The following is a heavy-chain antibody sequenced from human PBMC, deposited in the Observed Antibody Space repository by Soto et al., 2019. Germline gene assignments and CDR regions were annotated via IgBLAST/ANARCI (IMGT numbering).Heavy chain of an antibody. CDR3: AKAGSLTGRGTSGVVYAPYGYGMDV. Sequence: PGGSLRLSCAASGFTFSSYGMHWVRQAPGKGLEWVAVISYDGSNKYYADSVKGRFTISRDNSKNTLYLQMNSLRAEDTAVYYCAKAGSLTGRGTSGVVYAPYGYGMDVWGQGTTVTVSS. CDR1: GFTFSSYG. D-gene: IGHD2-8*02. J-gene: IGHJ6*02. V-gene: IGHV3-30*18. CDR2: ISYDGSNK.